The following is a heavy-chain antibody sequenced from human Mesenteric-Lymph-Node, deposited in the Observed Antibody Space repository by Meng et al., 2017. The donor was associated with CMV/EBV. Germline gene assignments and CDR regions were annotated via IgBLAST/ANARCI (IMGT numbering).Heavy chain of an antibody. CDR1: CGSISSYY. J-gene: IGHJ5*02. Sequence: SCGSISSYYWSWIRQPPGKGLEWIGYIYYSGSTNYNPSLKSRVTISVDTSKNQFSLKLSSVTAADTAVYYCARRLRLAVAGPEGWFDPWGQGTLVTVSS. V-gene: IGHV4-59*01. D-gene: IGHD6-19*01. CDR3: ARRLRLAVAGPEGWFDP. CDR2: IYYSGST.